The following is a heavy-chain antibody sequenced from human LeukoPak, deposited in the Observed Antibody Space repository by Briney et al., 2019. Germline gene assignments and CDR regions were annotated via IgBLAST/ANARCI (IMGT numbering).Heavy chain of an antibody. J-gene: IGHJ4*02. CDR2: ISSSSSYI. CDR1: GFTFSSYS. V-gene: IGHV3-21*01. D-gene: IGHD1-26*01. Sequence: GGSLRLSCAASGFTFSSYSMNWVRQAPGKGLEWVSSISSSSSYIYYADSVKGRFTISRDNAKNSLYLQMNSLRAEDTAVYYWARGRKRLGGATPSRGVGYFDYWGQGTLVTVSS. CDR3: ARGRKRLGGATPSRGVGYFDY.